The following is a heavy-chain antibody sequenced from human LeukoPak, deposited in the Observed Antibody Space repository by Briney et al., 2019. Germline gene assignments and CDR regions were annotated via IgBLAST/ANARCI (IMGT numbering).Heavy chain of an antibody. V-gene: IGHV3-11*01. CDR2: ISRSGSDI. CDR3: ARGAGRSGSDY. D-gene: IGHD6-19*01. Sequence: GGSLRLSCAASGFSFSDHYMTWVRQAPGKGLEWLSYISRSGSDIDYAGSVKGRYTISRDNAKNSLYLRMNSLRAEDTAVYYCARGAGRSGSDYWGQGTLVTVSS. CDR1: GFSFSDHY. J-gene: IGHJ4*02.